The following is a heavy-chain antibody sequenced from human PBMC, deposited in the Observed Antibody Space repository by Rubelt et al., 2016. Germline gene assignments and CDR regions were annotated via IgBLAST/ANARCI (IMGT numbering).Heavy chain of an antibody. J-gene: IGHJ4*02. CDR3: ARDPGPRGNAY. CDR2: INPSGGST. Sequence: QVQLVQSGAEVKKPGASVTVSCKASGYTFTSYYMHWVRQAPGQGLEWMGIINPSGGSTSYAQMSQCRVTMTRDTSTSTDSMELGSLRSEDTAVYYCARDPGPRGNAYWRQETLVTVSS. CDR1: GYTFTSYY. D-gene: IGHD3-10*01. V-gene: IGHV1-46*03.